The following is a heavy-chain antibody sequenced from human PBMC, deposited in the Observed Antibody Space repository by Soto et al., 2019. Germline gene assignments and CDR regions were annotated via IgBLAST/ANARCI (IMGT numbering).Heavy chain of an antibody. CDR1: GYTFTSHD. CDR2: MNTNLNAT. D-gene: IGHD2-21*01. Sequence: ASVKVSCKASGYTFTSHDINWVRQAPGQGLQWMGWMNTNLNATGSPQAFKGRVNLTWNTYISTAYLELTSLQPDDTAVYFCARDVVEGSSLWFHPWGQGPLVPVSS. CDR3: ARDVVEGSSLWFHP. V-gene: IGHV1-8*01. J-gene: IGHJ5*02.